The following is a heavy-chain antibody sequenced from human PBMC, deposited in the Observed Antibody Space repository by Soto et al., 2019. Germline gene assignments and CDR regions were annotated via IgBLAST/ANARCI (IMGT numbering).Heavy chain of an antibody. CDR1: AFSFSSDC. V-gene: IGHV3-7*01. Sequence: EVLLVESGGGLVQPGGSLRLSCAASAFSFSSDCMSWDRQAPGKGLEWVANIKQDGTEQYYVDSVKGRFTISRDNAKNSVSLQMTILRAEDTAVYYCARIGWGYDYVRGRYCDHWGQGTLVTVSS. CDR2: IKQDGTEQ. CDR3: ARIGWGYDYVRGRYCDH. D-gene: IGHD3-16*01. J-gene: IGHJ4*02.